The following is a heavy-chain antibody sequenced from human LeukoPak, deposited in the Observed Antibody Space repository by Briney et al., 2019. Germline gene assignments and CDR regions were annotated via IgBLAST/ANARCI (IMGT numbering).Heavy chain of an antibody. V-gene: IGHV5-51*01. Sequence: GESLKIPCKGSGYSFTSYWIGWVRQMPGKGLEWMGIIYPGDSDTRYSPSFQGQVTLSADKSISTSYLQWRSLKAQESAMYYCAIGGGCGRGAPFDYWGQGTLVTVSS. J-gene: IGHJ4*02. CDR3: AIGGGCGRGAPFDY. CDR1: GYSFTSYW. CDR2: IYPGDSDT. D-gene: IGHD2-15*01.